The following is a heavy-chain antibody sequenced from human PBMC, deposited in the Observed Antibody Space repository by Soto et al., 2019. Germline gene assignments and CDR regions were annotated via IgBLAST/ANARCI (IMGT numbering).Heavy chain of an antibody. CDR1: GDSINNYY. J-gene: IGHJ4*02. CDR2: IYSNGNT. CDR3: ARGGAVATTAHFDH. Sequence: SETLSLTCTVSGDSINNYYWGWMRLPAGKGLEWIGRIYSNGNTYYNPSLKSRVSMSVDTSKNQFSLILKTVTAADTAVYYCARGGAVATTAHFDHWGQGTLVTSPQ. D-gene: IGHD5-12*01. V-gene: IGHV4-4*07.